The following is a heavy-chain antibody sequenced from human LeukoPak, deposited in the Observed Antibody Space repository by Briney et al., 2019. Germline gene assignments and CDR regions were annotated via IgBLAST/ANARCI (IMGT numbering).Heavy chain of an antibody. V-gene: IGHV3-7*01. J-gene: IGHJ4*02. CDR1: GFTFGNFW. CDR2: IKDDGSDK. D-gene: IGHD6-13*01. CDR3: ASAAGPFDH. Sequence: GGSLSLSCGASGFTFGNFWMNWVRQAPGKGLEWVANIKDDGSDKYYVDSVKGRFSISKDNAKNSLYLQMNSLRGEDTAVYFCASAAGPFDHWGQGTLVTVSS.